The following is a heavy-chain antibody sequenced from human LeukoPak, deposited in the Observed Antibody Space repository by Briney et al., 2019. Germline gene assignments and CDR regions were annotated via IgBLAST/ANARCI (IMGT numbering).Heavy chain of an antibody. CDR1: GFTFSHYS. CDR3: GRENGGSPH. CDR2: ISSSSTYI. V-gene: IGHV3-21*01. Sequence: GGSLRLSCAASGFTFSHYSMNWVRQAPGKGLESVSSISSSSTYIYYADSVKGRFTISRDNAKNSLYLHMNSLRAEDTAVYYCGRENGGSPHWGQGTLVTVSS. D-gene: IGHD4-23*01. J-gene: IGHJ4*02.